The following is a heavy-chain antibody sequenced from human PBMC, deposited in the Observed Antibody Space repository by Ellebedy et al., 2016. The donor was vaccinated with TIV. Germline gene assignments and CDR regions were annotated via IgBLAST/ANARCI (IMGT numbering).Heavy chain of an antibody. D-gene: IGHD3-10*01. CDR2: IFYSGST. J-gene: IGHJ6*02. CDR3: ARGGPPFLGFEAGRHGGMDV. CDR1: GGSISGNY. Sequence: SETLSLXXTVSGGSISGNYWSWIRQPPGKGLEWIGYIFYSGSTNYNPSLKSRLTMSVDTSKNQFSLMLTSVTAEDTAVYFCARGGPPFLGFEAGRHGGMDVWGRGTTVTVSS. V-gene: IGHV4-59*01.